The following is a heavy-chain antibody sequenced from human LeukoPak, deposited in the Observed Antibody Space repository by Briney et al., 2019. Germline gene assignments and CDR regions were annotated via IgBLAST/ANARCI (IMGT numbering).Heavy chain of an antibody. J-gene: IGHJ4*02. CDR3: ARDKIEGPTKLDC. CDR1: GFTFSSYW. CDR2: IKQDESEK. V-gene: IGHV3-7*01. Sequence: PGGSLRLSCAASGFTFSSYWMSWVRQAPGKGLEWVANIKQDESEKYYVGSVKGRFTISRDNAKNSLYLQMNSLRAEDTAVYYCARDKIEGPTKLDCWGQGILVTVSS. D-gene: IGHD1-1*01.